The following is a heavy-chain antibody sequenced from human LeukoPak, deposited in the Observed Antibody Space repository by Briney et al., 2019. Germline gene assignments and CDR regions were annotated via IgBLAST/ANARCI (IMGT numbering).Heavy chain of an antibody. CDR1: GFTFSSYG. CDR3: AKAAYYYDSSGSVFDY. J-gene: IGHJ4*02. D-gene: IGHD3-22*01. Sequence: QSGGSLRLSCAASGFTFSSYGMHWVRQAPGKGLEWVAVISYDGSNKYYADSVKGRFTISRDNSKNSLYLQMNSLRAEDTALYYCAKAAYYYDSSGSVFDYWGQGTLVTVSS. V-gene: IGHV3-30*18. CDR2: ISYDGSNK.